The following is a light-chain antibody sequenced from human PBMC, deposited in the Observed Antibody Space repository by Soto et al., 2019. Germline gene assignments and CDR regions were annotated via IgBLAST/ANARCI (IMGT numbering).Light chain of an antibody. CDR1: QSVRSSY. J-gene: IGKJ1*01. CDR3: QQYTNWWT. V-gene: IGKV3-20*01. Sequence: EIVLTQSPGTLSLSPGERATLSCRASQSVRSSYLAWYQQKPGQSPRLLIYGASNRATGIPDRFSGSGSGTDFTLAISSLQSEDFAVYYCQQYTNWWTFGQGTRVEIK. CDR2: GAS.